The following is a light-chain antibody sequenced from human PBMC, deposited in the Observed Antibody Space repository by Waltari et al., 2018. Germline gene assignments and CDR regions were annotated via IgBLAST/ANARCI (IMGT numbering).Light chain of an antibody. J-gene: IGKJ1*01. V-gene: IGKV3-20*01. CDR3: QQYGSSPRT. CDR2: GAS. Sequence: EIVLTQSPGTLSLSPGERATLPCRASQSVSSSYLAWYQQKPGQAPRRLVYGASSWATGIPDRFSGSGSGTDFTLTISRLEPEDFAVYYCQQYGSSPRTFGQGTKVEIK. CDR1: QSVSSSY.